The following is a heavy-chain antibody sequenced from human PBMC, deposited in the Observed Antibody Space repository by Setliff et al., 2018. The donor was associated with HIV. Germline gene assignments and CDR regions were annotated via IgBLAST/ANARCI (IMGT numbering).Heavy chain of an antibody. CDR1: GGSITSHY. J-gene: IGHJ6*03. V-gene: IGHV4-59*11. Sequence: SETLSLTCTVSGGSITSHYWSWIRQPPGKGLEWIGYIYYSGSTNYNSSLKSRATISVDTSKNQFSLKLSSVTAADTAVYYCARGGGSTWAFHYFMDVWGKGTTVTVS. CDR2: IYYSGST. D-gene: IGHD6-13*01. CDR3: ARGGGSTWAFHYFMDV.